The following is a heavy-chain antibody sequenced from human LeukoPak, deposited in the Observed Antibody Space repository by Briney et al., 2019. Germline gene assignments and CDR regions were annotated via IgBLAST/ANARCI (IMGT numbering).Heavy chain of an antibody. Sequence: ASVKVSCKASGYTFTGYYMHWVRQATGQGLEWMGWINANSGGTNYAQKFQGRVTMTRDTSISTAYMELSRLRSDDTAVYYCAREGSGSYYFAFDYWGQGTLVTVFS. V-gene: IGHV1-2*02. CDR2: INANSGGT. D-gene: IGHD3-10*01. J-gene: IGHJ4*02. CDR3: AREGSGSYYFAFDY. CDR1: GYTFTGYY.